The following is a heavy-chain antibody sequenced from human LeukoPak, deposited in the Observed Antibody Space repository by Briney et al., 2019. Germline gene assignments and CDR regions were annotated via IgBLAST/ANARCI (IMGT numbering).Heavy chain of an antibody. CDR3: AKDYSKTTYYGSGTYYRPNWFDP. J-gene: IGHJ5*02. CDR2: LGSDGRT. D-gene: IGHD3-10*01. Sequence: PGGSLRLSCEASGFGVSSNAMARVRQAPGKGLEWVSGLGSDGRTHYADSVKGRFTISRDHSKNTVYLQMNSLRDEDTALYYCAKDYSKTTYYGSGTYYRPNWFDPWGQGTLVTVSS. V-gene: IGHV3-23*01. CDR1: GFGVSSNA.